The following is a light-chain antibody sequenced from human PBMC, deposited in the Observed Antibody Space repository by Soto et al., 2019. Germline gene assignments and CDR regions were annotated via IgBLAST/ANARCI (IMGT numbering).Light chain of an antibody. CDR2: DAS. CDR1: QSVFNY. J-gene: IGKJ4*01. Sequence: EIVLTQSASTLSWSPGESATLSCRASQSVFNYLAWYQQKNGQAPRLLIYDASDRATGIPARFSGSGYGTDFNLTISSLETEDFAVYYCQQYNEWPLTFGGGTKVDI. V-gene: IGKV3-11*01. CDR3: QQYNEWPLT.